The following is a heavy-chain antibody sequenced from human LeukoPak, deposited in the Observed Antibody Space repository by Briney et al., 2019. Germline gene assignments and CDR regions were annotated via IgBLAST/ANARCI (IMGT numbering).Heavy chain of an antibody. J-gene: IGHJ3*02. Sequence: GESLKISCKGSGYSFTNYWIGWVRQMPGKGLGWMGIIYPGDSHTRYNPSLQGQVTISADKSISTAYLQWSSLKASDTAMYYCARQSQIVGATRGDAFDIWGQGTMVTVSS. D-gene: IGHD1-26*01. V-gene: IGHV5-51*01. CDR3: ARQSQIVGATRGDAFDI. CDR2: IYPGDSHT. CDR1: GYSFTNYW.